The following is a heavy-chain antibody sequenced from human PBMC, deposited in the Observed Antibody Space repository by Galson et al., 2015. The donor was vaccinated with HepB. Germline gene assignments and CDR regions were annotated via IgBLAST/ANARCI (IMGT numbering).Heavy chain of an antibody. V-gene: IGHV1-46*03. J-gene: IGHJ6*02. D-gene: IGHD3-3*01. Sequence: SEKVSCKASGYTFTSYYMHWVRQAPGQGLEWMGIINPSGGSTSYPQKFQGRVTMTRDTSTSTFYMELSSLRSEDTAVYYCARGGLVSDGYYYYGMDVWGQGTTVTVSS. CDR1: GYTFTSYY. CDR3: ARGGLVSDGYYYYGMDV. CDR2: INPSGGST.